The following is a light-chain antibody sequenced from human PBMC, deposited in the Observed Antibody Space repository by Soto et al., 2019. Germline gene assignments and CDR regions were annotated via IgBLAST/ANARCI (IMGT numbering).Light chain of an antibody. CDR3: QRYNSYSEA. CDR1: QTISSW. CDR2: KAS. V-gene: IGKV1-5*03. J-gene: IGKJ1*01. Sequence: DIQMTQSPSTLSGSVGDRVTITCRASQTISSWLAWYQQKPGKAPKLLIYKASTLKSGVPSRVSGSGSGTEFNITISSLQTDDFATYYCQRYNSYSEAFGQGTKVEL.